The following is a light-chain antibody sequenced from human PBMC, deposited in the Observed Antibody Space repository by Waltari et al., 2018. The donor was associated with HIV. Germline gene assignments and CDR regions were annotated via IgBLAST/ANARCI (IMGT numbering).Light chain of an antibody. CDR3: QTWGTGIQV. V-gene: IGLV4-69*01. CDR2: LNSDGRH. CDR1: SRPINYV. Sequence: QVVLTQPPSASASLGASVTLTCTLSSRPINYVIAWHQQQPKKGPRFLMKLNSDGRHSKGDGIPDRFSGSSSGAERYLPISSLQSEDEGDYFCQTWGTGIQVFGGGTRLTVL. J-gene: IGLJ2*01.